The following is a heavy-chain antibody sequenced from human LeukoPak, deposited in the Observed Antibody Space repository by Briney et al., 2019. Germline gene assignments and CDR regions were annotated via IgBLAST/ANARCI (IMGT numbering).Heavy chain of an antibody. D-gene: IGHD6-19*01. J-gene: IGHJ2*01. CDR2: INHSGST. V-gene: IGHV4-34*01. Sequence: GSLRLSCAASGFTFRNYAMSWVRQPPGKGLEWIGEINHSGSTNYNPSLKSRVTISVDTSKNQFSLKLSSVTAADTAVYYCARNGGWYRYWYFDLWGRGTLVTVSS. CDR1: GFTFRNYA. CDR3: ARNGGWYRYWYFDL.